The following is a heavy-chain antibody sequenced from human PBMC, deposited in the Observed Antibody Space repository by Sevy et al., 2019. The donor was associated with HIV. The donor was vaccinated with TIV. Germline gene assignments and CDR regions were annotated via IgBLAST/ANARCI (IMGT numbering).Heavy chain of an antibody. CDR1: GFTFSSYA. V-gene: IGHV3-30-3*01. J-gene: IGHJ3*02. CDR3: ARTGTGNDAFDI. D-gene: IGHD7-27*01. Sequence: GGSLRLSCAASGFTFSSYAMHWVRQAPGKGLEWVAVISYDGSNKYYADSVKGRFTISRDNSKNTLYLQTNSLRAEDTAVYYCARTGTGNDAFDIWGQGTMVTVSS. CDR2: ISYDGSNK.